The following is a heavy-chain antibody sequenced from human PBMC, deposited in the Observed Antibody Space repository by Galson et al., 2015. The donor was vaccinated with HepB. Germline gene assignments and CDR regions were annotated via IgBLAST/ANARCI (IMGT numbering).Heavy chain of an antibody. Sequence: ETLSLTCTVSGGLIRSTNWWSWVRQPPGRGLEWIGEIYYSGNTNYNPSLKSRVTISVDKSKNQFYLKLSSVTAADSAVYYCARGRREYSNYATHYSYGTEVCGQGTKVTGSS. V-gene: IGHV4-4*02. J-gene: IGHJ6*01. CDR3: ARGRREYSNYATHYSYGTEV. CDR2: IYYSGNT. CDR1: GGLIRSTNW. D-gene: IGHD2/OR15-2a*01.